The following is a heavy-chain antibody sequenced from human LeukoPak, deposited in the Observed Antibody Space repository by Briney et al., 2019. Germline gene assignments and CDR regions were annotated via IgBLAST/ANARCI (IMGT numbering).Heavy chain of an antibody. CDR2: INPNSGGT. Sequence: ASVKVSCKASGYTFTGYYMHWVRQAPGQGLEWMGWINPNSGGTNYEQKFQGRVTMTRDTSISTAYMELSRLRSDDTAVYYCARGRFLEWLLGNWFDPWGQGTLVTVSS. V-gene: IGHV1-2*02. J-gene: IGHJ5*02. D-gene: IGHD3-3*01. CDR1: GYTFTGYY. CDR3: ARGRFLEWLLGNWFDP.